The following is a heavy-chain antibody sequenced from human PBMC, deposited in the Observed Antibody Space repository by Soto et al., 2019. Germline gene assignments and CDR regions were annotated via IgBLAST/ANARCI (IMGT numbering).Heavy chain of an antibody. V-gene: IGHV4-34*01. CDR1: GESFSHYY. CDR2: INHSGTV. J-gene: IGHJ6*02. D-gene: IGHD6-6*01. Sequence: ETLSLTCAVYGESFSHYYWTWIRQTPGTGLEWIGEINHSGTVHYNPSLKSRVTISVDTSKNQFSLNLGSVTAADRGVYYCARGEDTSSPYPYGMDVWGQGTTVTV. CDR3: ARGEDTSSPYPYGMDV.